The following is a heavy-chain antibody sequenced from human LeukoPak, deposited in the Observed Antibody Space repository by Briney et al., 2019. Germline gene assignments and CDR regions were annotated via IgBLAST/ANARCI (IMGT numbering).Heavy chain of an antibody. CDR3: ARDGSVYGDAGDY. V-gene: IGHV3-66*01. J-gene: IGHJ4*02. CDR2: IYSGGST. CDR1: GFTVSSNY. Sequence: TGGSLRLSCAASGFTVSSNYMSWVRQAPGKGLEWVSVIYSGGSTYYADSVKGRFTISRDNSKNTLYLQMNSLRAEDTAVYYCARDGSVYGDAGDYWGQGTLVTVPS. D-gene: IGHD4-17*01.